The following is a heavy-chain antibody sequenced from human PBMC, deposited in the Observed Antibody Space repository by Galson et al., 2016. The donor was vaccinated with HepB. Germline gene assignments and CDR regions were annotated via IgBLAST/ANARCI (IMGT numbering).Heavy chain of an antibody. CDR3: ARGDCSSSTCYVIWFDP. J-gene: IGHJ5*02. Sequence: VRQAPGKGLEWVANIKNDGSQKYYVDSVKGRFTISRDNGKNSLYLQMGSLRAEDTAVYYCARGDCSSSTCYVIWFDPWGQGTLVTVSS. V-gene: IGHV3-7*01. CDR2: IKNDGSQK. D-gene: IGHD2-2*01.